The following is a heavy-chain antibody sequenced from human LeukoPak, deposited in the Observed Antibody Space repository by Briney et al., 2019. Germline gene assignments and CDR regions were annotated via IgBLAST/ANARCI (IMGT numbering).Heavy chain of an antibody. CDR1: EYTFTSYY. CDR2: INPSGGST. CDR3: ARDPRLPTVTNDAFDI. Sequence: ASVKVSCKASEYTFTSYYMHWVRQAPGQGLEWMGIINPSGGSTSYAQKFQGRVTMTRDTSTSTVYMELSSLRSEDTAVYYCARDPRLPTVTNDAFDIWGQGTMVTVSS. D-gene: IGHD4-17*01. J-gene: IGHJ3*02. V-gene: IGHV1-46*01.